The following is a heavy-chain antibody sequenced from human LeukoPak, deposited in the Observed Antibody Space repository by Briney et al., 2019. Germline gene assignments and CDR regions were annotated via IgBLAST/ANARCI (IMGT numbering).Heavy chain of an antibody. D-gene: IGHD5-18*01. CDR2: IYHSGST. Sequence: PSETLSLTCTVSGYSISSGYYWGWIRQPPGKGLEWIGSIYHSGSTYYNPSLKSRVTISVDTSKNQFSLKLSSVTAADTAVYYCAGIQLWFGRWFDPWGQGTLVTVSS. J-gene: IGHJ5*02. CDR1: GYSISSGYY. CDR3: AGIQLWFGRWFDP. V-gene: IGHV4-38-2*02.